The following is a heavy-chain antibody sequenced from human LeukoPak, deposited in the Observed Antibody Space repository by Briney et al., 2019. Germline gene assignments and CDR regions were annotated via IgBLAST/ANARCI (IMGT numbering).Heavy chain of an antibody. J-gene: IGHJ3*01. Sequence: ASVKVSCKASGYTFSTYGISWVRQAPGPGHGWRGGISAYKGNTYNAQKLQGRVTMTTDTSTSTAYMELRSLRSDDTAFYYCARDLYYYGSGSYYDVFEVWGQGTTVTVSS. V-gene: IGHV1-18*01. CDR1: GYTFSTYG. CDR3: ARDLYYYGSGSYYDVFEV. D-gene: IGHD3-10*01. CDR2: ISAYKGNT.